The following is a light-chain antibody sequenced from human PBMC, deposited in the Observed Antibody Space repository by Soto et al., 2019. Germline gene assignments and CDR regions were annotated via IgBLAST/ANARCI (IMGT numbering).Light chain of an antibody. V-gene: IGKV3-11*01. CDR3: QQRSDWPST. CDR2: DAS. CDR1: QSVSSY. J-gene: IGKJ4*01. Sequence: EIVLTQSPATLSLSPGERATLSCRASQSVSSYLAWYQQKPGQAPRLLIYDASNRATGIPARFSGSGSGKDFTLPISSLEPDDFAVYDCQQRSDWPSTFGGGTKVQIK.